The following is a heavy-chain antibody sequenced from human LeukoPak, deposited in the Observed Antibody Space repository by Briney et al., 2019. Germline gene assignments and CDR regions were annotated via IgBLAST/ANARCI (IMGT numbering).Heavy chain of an antibody. CDR2: ISWNSGSI. Sequence: GGSLRLSCAASGFTFDDYVMHWVRQAPGKGLEWVSSISWNSGSIGYVDSVKGRFTISRDNAKNSLYLQMNSLRAEDMALYYCAKALFGSGSLSAFDIWGQGTMVTVSS. CDR3: AKALFGSGSLSAFDI. V-gene: IGHV3-9*03. J-gene: IGHJ3*02. D-gene: IGHD3-10*01. CDR1: GFTFDDYV.